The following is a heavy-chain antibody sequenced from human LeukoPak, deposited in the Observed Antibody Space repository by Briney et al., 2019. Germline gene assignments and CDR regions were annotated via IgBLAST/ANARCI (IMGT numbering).Heavy chain of an antibody. CDR3: ARTIYYYDSSGYFQLPYYYYMDV. D-gene: IGHD3-22*01. CDR1: GGSISSYY. Sequence: SETLSLTCTVSGGSISSYYWSWIRQPPGKGLEWIGYIYYSGSTNYNPSLKSRVTISVDTSKNQFSLKLSSVTAADTAVYYCARTIYYYDSSGYFQLPYYYYMDVWGKGTTVTVSS. J-gene: IGHJ6*03. V-gene: IGHV4-59*08. CDR2: IYYSGST.